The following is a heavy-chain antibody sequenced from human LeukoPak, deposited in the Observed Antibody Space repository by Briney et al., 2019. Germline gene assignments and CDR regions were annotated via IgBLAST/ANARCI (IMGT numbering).Heavy chain of an antibody. V-gene: IGHV1-2*02. D-gene: IGHD2-21*02. CDR3: ARPTYCGSNCYFNFDY. J-gene: IGHJ4*02. CDR2: IKPNSGVT. Sequence: VRQAPGQGLEWMGYIKPNSGVTNYAQKFRGRVTMTWDTSISTAYIELSGLTSDDTAIYYCARPTYCGSNCYFNFDYWGQGTLVTVSS.